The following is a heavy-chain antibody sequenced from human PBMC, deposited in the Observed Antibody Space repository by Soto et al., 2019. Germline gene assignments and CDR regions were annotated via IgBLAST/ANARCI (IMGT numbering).Heavy chain of an antibody. CDR3: ARVDGGSYYGWFDP. Sequence: SVKVSCKASGGTFSSYAISWVRQAPGQGLEWMGGIIPIFGTANYAQKFQGRVTITADESTSTAYMELSSLRSEDTAVYYCARVDGGSYYGWFDPWGQGALVTVSS. J-gene: IGHJ5*02. CDR1: GGTFSSYA. D-gene: IGHD1-26*01. V-gene: IGHV1-69*13. CDR2: IIPIFGTA.